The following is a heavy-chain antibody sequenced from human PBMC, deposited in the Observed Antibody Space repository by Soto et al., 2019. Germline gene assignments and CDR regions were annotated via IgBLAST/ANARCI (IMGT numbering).Heavy chain of an antibody. D-gene: IGHD3-3*01. CDR2: IYPGDSDT. CDR3: ARTYYDFWSGYYCDY. Sequence: PGESLKISCKGSGYSFTSYWIGWVRQMPGKGLEWMGIIYPGDSDTRYSPSFQGQVTISADKSISTAYLQWSSLKASDTAMYYCARTYYDFWSGYYCDYWGQGTLVTVSS. J-gene: IGHJ4*02. V-gene: IGHV5-51*01. CDR1: GYSFTSYW.